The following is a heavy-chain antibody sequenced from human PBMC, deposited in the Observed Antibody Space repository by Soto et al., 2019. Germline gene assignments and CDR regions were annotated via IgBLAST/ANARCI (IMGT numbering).Heavy chain of an antibody. Sequence: EVQLVESGGDLVKPGGSLRLSCVGSGFTFSNAWMNWVRQAPGKGLEWVGRIKTKTDGGTTDYAAPVKGRFAISRDDPEDTLFLQLKCLKTEDTAVYYCTTGTGYTSGWHYWGQGTLVTVSS. J-gene: IGHJ4*02. D-gene: IGHD6-19*01. CDR1: GFTFSNAW. V-gene: IGHV3-15*07. CDR2: IKTKTDGGTT. CDR3: TTGTGYTSGWHY.